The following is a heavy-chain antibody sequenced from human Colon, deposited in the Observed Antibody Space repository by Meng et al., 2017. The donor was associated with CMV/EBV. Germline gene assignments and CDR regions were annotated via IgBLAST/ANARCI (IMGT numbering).Heavy chain of an antibody. J-gene: IGHJ6*02. CDR1: GYTFTSYA. CDR2: IIPMFGTT. Sequence: SVKVSCKASGYTFTSYAIGWVRQAPRQGLEWMGGIIPMFGTTNYAQKFQGRVRFTTDESTSTAYMELSSLRSDDTAVYYCARGVGATVGPHYYYYGVDVWGQGTTVTVSS. D-gene: IGHD1-26*01. V-gene: IGHV1-69*05. CDR3: ARGVGATVGPHYYYYGVDV.